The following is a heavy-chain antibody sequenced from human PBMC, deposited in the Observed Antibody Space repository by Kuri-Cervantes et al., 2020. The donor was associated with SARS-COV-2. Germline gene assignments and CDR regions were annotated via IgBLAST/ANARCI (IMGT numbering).Heavy chain of an antibody. CDR3: ARQASLVDDAFDI. Sequence: GSLRLSCTVSGGSVSSGSYYWSWIRQPPGKGLEWIGYIYYSGSTNYNPSLKSRVTISVDTSKNQFSLKLSSVTAADTAVYYCARQASLVDDAFDIWGQGTMVTVSS. CDR1: GGSVSSGSYY. V-gene: IGHV4-61*01. J-gene: IGHJ3*02. D-gene: IGHD2-15*01. CDR2: IYYSGST.